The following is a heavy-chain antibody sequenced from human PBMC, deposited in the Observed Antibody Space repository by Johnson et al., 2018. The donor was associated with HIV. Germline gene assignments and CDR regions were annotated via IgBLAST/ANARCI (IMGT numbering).Heavy chain of an antibody. CDR3: ARPGVVVTPPDAFDI. Sequence: QVQLVESGGGLVKPGGSLRLSCAASGFTFSDYYMSWIRQAPGKGLEWVSYISSSGSTIYYAASVKGRFTISRDNAKTSLYMQMNSLRAEDTAVYYCARPGVVVTPPDAFDIWGQGTMVTVSS. CDR1: GFTFSDYY. D-gene: IGHD3-22*01. J-gene: IGHJ3*02. V-gene: IGHV3-11*04. CDR2: ISSSGSTI.